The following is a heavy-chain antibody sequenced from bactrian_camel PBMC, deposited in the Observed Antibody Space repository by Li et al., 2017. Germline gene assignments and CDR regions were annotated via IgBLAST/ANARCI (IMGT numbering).Heavy chain of an antibody. J-gene: IGHJ4*01. CDR2: INILGGTT. V-gene: IGHV3S1*01. Sequence: HVQLVESGGGLVQPGGSLRISCGASRFTFGSAWMFWVRQAPGKGLEWVSTINILGGTTYYADSMKGRFTISKDNAKNTVYLQMNSLKSEDTALYYCGTWPQMTHWGQGTQVTVS. CDR1: RFTFGSAW. D-gene: IGHD1*01. CDR3: GTWPQMTH.